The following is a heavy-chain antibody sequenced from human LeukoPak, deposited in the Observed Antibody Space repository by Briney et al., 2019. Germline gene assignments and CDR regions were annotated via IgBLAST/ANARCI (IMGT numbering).Heavy chain of an antibody. CDR2: IYYSGST. Sequence: SETLSLTCTVSGGSISSGGYYWSWIRQHPGKGLEWIGYIYYSGSTYYNPSLKSRVTISVDTSKNQFSLKLSSVTAADTAVYYCARTGCSGGSCPLDYWGQGTLVTVSS. CDR1: GGSISSGGYY. J-gene: IGHJ4*02. CDR3: ARTGCSGGSCPLDY. V-gene: IGHV4-31*03. D-gene: IGHD2-15*01.